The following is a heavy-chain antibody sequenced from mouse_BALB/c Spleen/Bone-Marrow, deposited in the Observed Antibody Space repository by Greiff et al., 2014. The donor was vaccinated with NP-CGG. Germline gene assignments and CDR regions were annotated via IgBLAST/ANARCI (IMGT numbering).Heavy chain of an antibody. CDR1: GFTFSNYW. V-gene: IGHV6-6*02. Sequence: EVQGVESGGGLVQPGGSMKLSCVASGFTFSNYWMNWVRQSPEKGLEWVAEIRLKSNNYATHYAESVKGRFTISRDDSKSSVYLQMNNVRAEDTGIYYCTRRGREYARDYWGQGTSVTVSS. J-gene: IGHJ4*01. CDR2: IRLKSNNYAT. CDR3: TRRGREYARDY.